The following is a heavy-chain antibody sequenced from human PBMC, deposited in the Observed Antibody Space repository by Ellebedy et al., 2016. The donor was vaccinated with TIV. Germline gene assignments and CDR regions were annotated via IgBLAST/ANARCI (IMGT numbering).Heavy chain of an antibody. CDR3: ANGRGVVGVDAFDI. CDR2: FDPEDGET. D-gene: IGHD3-10*01. Sequence: AASVKVSCKVSGYTLTELSMHWARQAPGKGLEWMGGFDPEDGETIYAQKFQGRVTMTEDTSTDTAYMELSSLRSEDTAVYYCANGRGVVGVDAFDIWGQGTMVTVSS. CDR1: GYTLTELS. V-gene: IGHV1-24*01. J-gene: IGHJ3*02.